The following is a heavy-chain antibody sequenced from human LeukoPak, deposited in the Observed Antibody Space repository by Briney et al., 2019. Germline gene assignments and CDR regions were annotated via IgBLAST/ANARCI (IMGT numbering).Heavy chain of an antibody. CDR1: GLTFSTHG. CDR2: VTPSGDPT. Sequence: GGTLRLSCAGSGLTFSTHGMNWVRQAPGKGLEWVSGVTPSGDPTYYADSVKGRFIISRDNSKNTMYLQMNSLRAEDTGVYYCAKDSGWIQFIDWGQGTPVTVSS. V-gene: IGHV3-23*01. D-gene: IGHD5-24*01. CDR3: AKDSGWIQFID. J-gene: IGHJ4*02.